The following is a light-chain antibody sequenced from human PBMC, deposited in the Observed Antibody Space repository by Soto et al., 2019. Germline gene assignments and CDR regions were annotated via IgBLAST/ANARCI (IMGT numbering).Light chain of an antibody. CDR3: QSYDSSLSGLV. CDR1: SSNIGAGYD. J-gene: IGLJ2*01. CDR2: GNS. V-gene: IGLV1-40*01. Sequence: QSVLTQPPSVSGAPGQRVTISCTGSSSNIGAGYDVHWYQQLPGTAPKLLIYGNSNRPSRVPDRFSGSKSGTSVSLAITGLQAEDEADYYCQSYDSSLSGLVFGGGTKHTVL.